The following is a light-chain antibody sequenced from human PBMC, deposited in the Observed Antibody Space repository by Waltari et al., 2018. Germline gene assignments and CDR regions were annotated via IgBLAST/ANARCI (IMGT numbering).Light chain of an antibody. Sequence: SDLTQPPSVSVSPGQTARITCSGDSRPKFYTYWYQQKAGQAPLLIMKKDSERPSGIPARFSGSTAGTTVTLTISGVQAEDEADYYCQSAHAHGTSFGGGTKLTVL. CDR2: KDS. J-gene: IGLJ2*01. CDR1: SRPKFY. V-gene: IGLV3-25*03. CDR3: QSAHAHGTS.